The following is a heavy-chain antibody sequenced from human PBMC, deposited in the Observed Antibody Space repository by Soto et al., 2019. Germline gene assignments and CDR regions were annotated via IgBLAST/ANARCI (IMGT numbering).Heavy chain of an antibody. D-gene: IGHD3-9*01. CDR1: GYTFTSYA. V-gene: IGHV1-3*01. J-gene: IGHJ6*03. CDR3: ARDRYMSYYYYYYYMDV. Sequence: ASVKVSCKASGYTFTSYAMHWVRQAPGQRLEWMGWINAGNGNTKYSQKFQGRATITRDTSASTAYMELGSLRSEDTAVYYCARDRYMSYYYYYYYMDVWGKGTTVTVSS. CDR2: INAGNGNT.